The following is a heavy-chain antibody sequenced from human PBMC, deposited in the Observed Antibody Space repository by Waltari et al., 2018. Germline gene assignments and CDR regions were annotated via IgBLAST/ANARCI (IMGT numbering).Heavy chain of an antibody. CDR2: INQDGSVR. CDR3: ARDAYSHPDY. CDR1: RFSFSSPW. V-gene: IGHV3-7*04. Sequence: EVKLVESGGGLVQPGGPLRLSWAACRFSFSSPWMAWVRQAPGKGLEWVANINQDGSVRNYVGSVKGRFTISRDNGENSLFLQMNNLRAEDTALYYCARDAYSHPDYWGQGILVTVSS. D-gene: IGHD3-16*01. J-gene: IGHJ4*02.